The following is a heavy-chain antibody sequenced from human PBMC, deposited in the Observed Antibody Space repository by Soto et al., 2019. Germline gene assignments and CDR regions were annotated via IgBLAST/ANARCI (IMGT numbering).Heavy chain of an antibody. CDR3: ARELEEYSSSWDYFDY. J-gene: IGHJ4*02. CDR2: TYYRTRWYN. D-gene: IGHD6-6*01. Sequence: SQTLSLTCAISGDSVSSNSAAWNWIRQSPSRGLEWLGRTYYRTRWYNDYAVSVQSRITIITDTSKNQFSLQLNSVTTEDTAVYYCARELEEYSSSWDYFDYWGKGTLVTVSS. V-gene: IGHV6-1*01. CDR1: GDSVSSNSAA.